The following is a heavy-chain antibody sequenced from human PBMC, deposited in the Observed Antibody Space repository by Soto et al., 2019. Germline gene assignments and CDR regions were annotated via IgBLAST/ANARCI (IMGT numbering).Heavy chain of an antibody. V-gene: IGHV4-30-2*06. CDR1: GGSISSGGYS. Sequence: SETLSLTCTASGGSISSGGYSWTWIRQSPGKGLEWIGYTYQSGSAYYNPSLKSRVTISVDRSKNQFSLNLTSVTAADTAAYYCARDYYGMDVWGQGTTVTVSS. J-gene: IGHJ6*02. CDR3: ARDYYGMDV. CDR2: TYQSGSA.